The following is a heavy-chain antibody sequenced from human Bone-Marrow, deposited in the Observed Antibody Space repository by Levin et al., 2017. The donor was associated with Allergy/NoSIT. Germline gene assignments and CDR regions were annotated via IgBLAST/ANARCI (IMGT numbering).Heavy chain of an antibody. CDR2: LGAGGKT. D-gene: IGHD6-19*01. J-gene: IGHJ2*01. V-gene: IGHV3-23*01. Sequence: PGGSLRLSCAASGFTFSTYAMTWVRQAPGKGLEWVSSLGAGGKTYYADSVKGRFTISRDNSKNTLYLQMNSLRADDTAVYYCAKDPSADTSGWPWWYFDLWGRGALVAVSS. CDR1: GFTFSTYA. CDR3: AKDPSADTSGWPWWYFDL.